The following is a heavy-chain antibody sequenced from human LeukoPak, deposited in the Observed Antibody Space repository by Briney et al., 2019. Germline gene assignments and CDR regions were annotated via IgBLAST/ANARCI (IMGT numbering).Heavy chain of an antibody. V-gene: IGHV1-18*01. J-gene: IGHJ4*02. D-gene: IGHD5-12*01. CDR1: GYTFTSYG. CDR2: ISGYNGNT. CDR3: ARSGRGTYYYFDL. Sequence: ASVKVSCKASGYTFTSYGISWVRQAPGQGLEWMGWISGYNGNTNYAQKFLGRVSMTADTVTSTAYMELRSLTSDDTAMYYCARSGRGTYYYFDLWGQGTLVTVSS.